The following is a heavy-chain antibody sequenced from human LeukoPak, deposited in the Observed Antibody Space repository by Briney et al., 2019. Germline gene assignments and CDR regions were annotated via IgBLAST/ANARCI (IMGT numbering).Heavy chain of an antibody. D-gene: IGHD3-22*01. J-gene: IGHJ4*02. CDR1: GFTFSSYW. CDR3: ARGYDSSGWAY. V-gene: IGHV3-7*01. Sequence: PGGSLRLSCAASGFTFSSYWMSWVRQTPGKGLEWVANIKQDGSEKYYVDSVKGRFSISRDNAKNSLYLQMNSLRAEDTAVYYCARGYDSSGWAYWGQGTLVSVSS. CDR2: IKQDGSEK.